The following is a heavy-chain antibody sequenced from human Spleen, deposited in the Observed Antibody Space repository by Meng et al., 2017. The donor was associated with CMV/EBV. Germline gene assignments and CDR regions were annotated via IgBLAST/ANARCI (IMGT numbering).Heavy chain of an antibody. D-gene: IGHD1-26*01. V-gene: IGHV4-59*01. Sequence: GSLRLSCTVSSGSINTYYWSWIRQPPGTGLEWIGYIHYSGSTNYNPSLKSRVTISVDTSKNQFSLKLSSVTAADTAVYYCARDDRVWSYRGMDVWGQGTTVTVSS. CDR3: ARDDRVWSYRGMDV. CDR2: IHYSGST. J-gene: IGHJ6*02. CDR1: SGSINTYY.